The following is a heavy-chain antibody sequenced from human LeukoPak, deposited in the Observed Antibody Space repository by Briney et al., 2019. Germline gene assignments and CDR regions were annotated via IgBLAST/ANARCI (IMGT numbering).Heavy chain of an antibody. CDR3: AKDRWYSSSWYYFDY. CDR2: INQDGSEK. Sequence: PGGSLRLSCAASGFTFSSHWMSWVRQAPGKGLEWVANINQDGSEKYYVDSVMGRFTVSRDNAKNSLYLQINSLRAEDTAVYFCAKDRWYSSSWYYFDYWGQGTLVTVSS. V-gene: IGHV3-7*01. D-gene: IGHD6-6*01. J-gene: IGHJ4*02. CDR1: GFTFSSHW.